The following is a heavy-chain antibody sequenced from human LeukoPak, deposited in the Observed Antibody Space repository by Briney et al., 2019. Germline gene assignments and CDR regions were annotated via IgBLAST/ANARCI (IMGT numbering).Heavy chain of an antibody. Sequence: GGSLRLSCAASGFTFSSYAMSWVRQAPGKGLEWVSAISGSGGSTYYADSVKGRFTISRDNSKNTLYLQMNSLRAEDTAVYYCARVSPYCSGGSCTRVGYYYYGMDVWGQGTTVTVSS. CDR1: GFTFSSYA. CDR3: ARVSPYCSGGSCTRVGYYYYGMDV. V-gene: IGHV3-23*01. D-gene: IGHD2-15*01. CDR2: ISGSGGST. J-gene: IGHJ6*02.